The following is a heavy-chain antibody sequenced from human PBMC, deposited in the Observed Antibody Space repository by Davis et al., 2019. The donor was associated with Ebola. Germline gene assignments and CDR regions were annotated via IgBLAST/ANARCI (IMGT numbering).Heavy chain of an antibody. Sequence: SQTLSLTCAVYGGSFSGYYWSWIRHPPGKGLEWIGEINHSGGTNYNPSLKRRVTISVDTSKKQFSLKVRSVTAADTAVIYCARELHGGEFNYWGQGTLVTVSS. J-gene: IGHJ4*02. CDR2: INHSGGT. CDR1: GGSFSGYY. D-gene: IGHD3-16*01. CDR3: ARELHGGEFNY. V-gene: IGHV4-34*01.